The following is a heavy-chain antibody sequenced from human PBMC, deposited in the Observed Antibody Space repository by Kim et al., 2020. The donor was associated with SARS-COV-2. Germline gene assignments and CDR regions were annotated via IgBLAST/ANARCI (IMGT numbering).Heavy chain of an antibody. CDR1: GFTFSSYA. CDR2: ISYDGSNK. V-gene: IGHV3-30*04. D-gene: IGHD4-17*01. CDR3: ARDLGYGDYGLAFDI. Sequence: GGSLRLSCAASGFTFSSYAMHWVRQAPGKGLEWVAVISYDGSNKYYADSVKGGFTISRDNSKNTLYLQMNSLRAEDTAVYYCARDLGYGDYGLAFDIWGQGTMVTVSS. J-gene: IGHJ3*02.